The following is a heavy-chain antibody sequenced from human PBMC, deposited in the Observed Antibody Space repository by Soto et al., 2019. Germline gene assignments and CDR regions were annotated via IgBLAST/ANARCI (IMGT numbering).Heavy chain of an antibody. D-gene: IGHD2-15*01. CDR3: ARDEVVAATRAEYFQH. J-gene: IGHJ1*01. CDR2: ISSSGSTI. CDR1: GFTFSDYY. V-gene: IGHV3-11*01. Sequence: GGSLRLSCAASGFTFSDYYMSWIRQAPGKGLEWVSYISSSGSTIYYADSVKGRFTISRDNAKNSLYLQMNSLRAEDTAVYYCARDEVVAATRAEYFQHWGQGTLVTVSS.